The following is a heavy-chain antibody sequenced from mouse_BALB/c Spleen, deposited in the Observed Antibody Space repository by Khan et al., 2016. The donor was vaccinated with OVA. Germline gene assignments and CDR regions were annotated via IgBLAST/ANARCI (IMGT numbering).Heavy chain of an antibody. J-gene: IGHJ4*01. CDR2: IWAGGSR. CDR3: AKYHRYYAMDY. V-gene: IGHV2-6-5*01. Sequence: VKLLESGPGLVAPSQSLSITCTVSGFSLTDYAVSWIRQPPGKGLEWLGVIWAGGSRYYNSALKSRLSISKDNSRSQVFLNMTSLQTDDTAMYYSAKYHRYYAMDYWGQGTTVTVSS. D-gene: IGHD2-1*01. CDR1: GFSLTDYA.